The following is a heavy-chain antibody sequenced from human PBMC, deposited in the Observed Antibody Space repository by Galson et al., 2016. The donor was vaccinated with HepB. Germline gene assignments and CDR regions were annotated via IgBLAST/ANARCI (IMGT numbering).Heavy chain of an antibody. CDR2: IDWDDDK. CDR1: GFSLTTSAVC. D-gene: IGHD2-15*01. Sequence: PALVKPTPTLTLTCTFSGFSLTTSAVCVTWIRQPPGKALEWLALIDWDDDKHYSTSLKTRLTISKDTFKNQVVLTMTNLDPVDTATYFCARESSCYSSPHYFAAWGPGSLVTVSS. J-gene: IGHJ4*02. V-gene: IGHV2-70*01. CDR3: ARESSCYSSPHYFAA.